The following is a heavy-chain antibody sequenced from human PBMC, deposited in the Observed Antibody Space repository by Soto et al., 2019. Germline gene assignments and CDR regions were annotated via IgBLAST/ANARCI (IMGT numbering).Heavy chain of an antibody. Sequence: QVQLQESGPGLVKPSGTLSLTCAVSGGSISSSNWWSWVRQPPGKGLEWIGEIYHSGSTNYNPSLKSRVTLSVDKSKNQFSLKLSSVTAADTAVCYCARDQWKTTVTCYYYYGMDVWGQGTTVTVYS. D-gene: IGHD4-4*01. CDR1: GGSISSSNW. CDR2: IYHSGST. J-gene: IGHJ6*02. CDR3: ARDQWKTTVTCYYYYGMDV. V-gene: IGHV4-4*02.